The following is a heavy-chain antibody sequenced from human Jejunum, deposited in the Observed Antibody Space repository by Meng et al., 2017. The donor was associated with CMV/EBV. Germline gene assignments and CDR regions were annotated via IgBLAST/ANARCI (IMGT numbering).Heavy chain of an antibody. CDR1: RFIFGTKW. V-gene: IGHV3-74*01. Sequence: SRFIFGTKWLHWVRQAPGKGLVWVSRIDSDGSTTSYADSVKGRFTISRDNAKNTLYLEMNSLRVGDTAVYYCASSMQFDMDAFDMWGQGTRVTVSS. D-gene: IGHD2-15*01. CDR2: IDSDGSTT. J-gene: IGHJ3*02. CDR3: ASSMQFDMDAFDM.